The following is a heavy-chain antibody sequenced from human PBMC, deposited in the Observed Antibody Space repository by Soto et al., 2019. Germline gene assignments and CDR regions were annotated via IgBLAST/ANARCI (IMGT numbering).Heavy chain of an antibody. D-gene: IGHD3-16*02. Sequence: GGSLRLSCAASGFTFSSYGMHWVRQAPGKGLEWVAVIWYDGSNKYYADSVKGRFTISRDNSKNTLYLQMNSLRAEDTAVYYCGRDQEAMITFGGVFGFDYWGQGTLVTVSS. CDR3: GRDQEAMITFGGVFGFDY. CDR1: GFTFSSYG. J-gene: IGHJ4*02. V-gene: IGHV3-33*01. CDR2: IWYDGSNK.